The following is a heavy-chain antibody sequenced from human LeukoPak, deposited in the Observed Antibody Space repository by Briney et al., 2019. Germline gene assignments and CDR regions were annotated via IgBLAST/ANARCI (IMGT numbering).Heavy chain of an antibody. CDR1: GFPLSRHG. V-gene: IGHV3-74*01. CDR2: INSDGRTT. Sequence: PGGSLRLSCVVSGFPLSRHGMHWVRQVPGKGLVWVSRINSDGRTTRYADSVKGRFTISRDNAKNTLFLQMNSLRAEDTAVYYCAKSQLYYGSFDYWGQGTLVTVSS. D-gene: IGHD3-10*01. CDR3: AKSQLYYGSFDY. J-gene: IGHJ4*02.